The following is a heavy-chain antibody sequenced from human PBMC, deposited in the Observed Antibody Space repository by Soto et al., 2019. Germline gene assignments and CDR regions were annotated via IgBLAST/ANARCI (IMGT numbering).Heavy chain of an antibody. J-gene: IGHJ4*02. D-gene: IGHD3-10*01. CDR3: AREVQVHTPAFVY. V-gene: IGHV1-69*19. CDR1: GGTFNTYA. CDR2: ISPMFGAA. Sequence: QVQLVQSGAEMKKPGSSVKVSCQSSGGTFNTYAMNWGRQAPGQGPEWMGDISPMFGAANYAPKFQGRVTITADEYTGTSYMQLSSLTSEDTALYFCAREVQVHTPAFVYWGQGTLVTVSS.